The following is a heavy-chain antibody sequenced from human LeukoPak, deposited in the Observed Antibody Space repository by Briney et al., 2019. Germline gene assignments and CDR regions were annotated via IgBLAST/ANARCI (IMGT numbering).Heavy chain of an antibody. CDR2: INHSGGT. CDR3: AGGQCQLPD. J-gene: IGHJ4*02. CDR1: GYSISSGYY. V-gene: IGHV4-38-2*02. Sequence: SETLSHTCTVSGYSISSGYYWGWIRQPPGKGLEGFGRINHSGGTYYSPSHKSRVPISVDTSKNTFSLKQSSVTAADTAVYYCAGGQCQLPDWGQGTLVTVSS. D-gene: IGHD2-2*01.